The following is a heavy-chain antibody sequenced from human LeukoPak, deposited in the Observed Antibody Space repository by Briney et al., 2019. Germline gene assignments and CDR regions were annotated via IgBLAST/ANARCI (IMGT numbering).Heavy chain of an antibody. V-gene: IGHV4-59*01. CDR2: IYYSGST. CDR3: ASSITMVRGVRDGGFDC. Sequence: SETLSLTCTVSGGSISSYYWSWIRQPPGKGLEWIGYIYYSGSTNYNPSLKSRVTISVDTSKNQFSLKLSSVTAADTAVYYCASSITMVRGVRDGGFDCWGQGTLVTVSS. J-gene: IGHJ4*02. D-gene: IGHD3-10*01. CDR1: GGSISSYY.